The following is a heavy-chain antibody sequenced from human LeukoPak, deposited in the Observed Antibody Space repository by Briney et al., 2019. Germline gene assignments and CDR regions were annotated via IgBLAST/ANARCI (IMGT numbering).Heavy chain of an antibody. V-gene: IGHV1-69*13. CDR2: IIPIFGTA. Sequence: SVKVSCKASGGTFSSYAISWVRQAPGQGLEWMGGIIPIFGTANYAQKFQGRVTITADESTSTAYMELSSLRSEDTAVYYCARDLFGRDPYYDFWSGYYYYYYGMDVWGQGTTVTVSS. CDR3: ARDLFGRDPYYDFWSGYYYYYYGMDV. J-gene: IGHJ6*02. D-gene: IGHD3-3*01. CDR1: GGTFSSYA.